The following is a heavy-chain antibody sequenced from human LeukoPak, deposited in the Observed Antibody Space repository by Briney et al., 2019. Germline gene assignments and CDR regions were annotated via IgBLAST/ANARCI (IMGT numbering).Heavy chain of an antibody. V-gene: IGHV3-15*07. D-gene: IGHD7-27*01. CDR2: IKSETNGGTA. CDR3: TTNPGTWGDF. Sequence: PGGSLRLSCAASGLTFSNAWMNWVRQAPGKGLEWVAHIKSETNGGTADYAAAVEGRFTISRDDSKNTLYLQMNSLKIEDTAVYFCTTNPGTWGDFWGQRSLVTVSS. CDR1: GLTFSNAW. J-gene: IGHJ4*02.